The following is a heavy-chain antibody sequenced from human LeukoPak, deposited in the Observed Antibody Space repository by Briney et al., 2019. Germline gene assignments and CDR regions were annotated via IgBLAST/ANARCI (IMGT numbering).Heavy chain of an antibody. V-gene: IGHV4-38-2*02. CDR1: GYSISSGWY. CDR3: ARDDLGAVAAPFYY. Sequence: AETLSLTCAVSGYSISSGWYWGWIRQPPGEGLGWRRSMYLSGSTYDNPARKGRGSMSVDKSKKQFSLKLSSVTAADTAVYYFARDDLGAVAAPFYYWGQGTLVTVSS. J-gene: IGHJ4*02. CDR2: MYLSGST. D-gene: IGHD6-19*01.